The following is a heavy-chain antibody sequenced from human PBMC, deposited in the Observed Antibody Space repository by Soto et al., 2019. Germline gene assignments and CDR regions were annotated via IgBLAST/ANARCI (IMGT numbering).Heavy chain of an antibody. D-gene: IGHD2-21*01. CDR2: IDWNDDK. J-gene: IGHJ1*01. CDR3: ARVWWFGEKEYFQN. Sequence: GPTLVNPTQTLTLTCTISGFSLSTDGMCVSWIRQPPGKALEWLARIDWNDDKYYSTSLKTRLTISKDTSKNQAVLTMTKLDPADTATYYCARVWWFGEKEYFQNWGQGTLVTVSS. CDR1: GFSLSTDGMC. V-gene: IGHV2-70*11.